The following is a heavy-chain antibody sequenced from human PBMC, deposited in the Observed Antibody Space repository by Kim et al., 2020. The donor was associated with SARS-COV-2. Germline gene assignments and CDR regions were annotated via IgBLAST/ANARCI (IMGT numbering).Heavy chain of an antibody. D-gene: IGHD3-10*01. CDR2: ISGSGERT. V-gene: IGHV3-23*01. Sequence: GGSLRLSCAASGFTFSRQAMAWVRQAPGKGLEWVSAISGSGERTYYAESVKGRFIMSRDIYKNTIYLQMNSLRAEDTAIYYCAKLKTMLQGVNYFDSWGQGTLVTFSA. CDR1: GFTFSRQA. J-gene: IGHJ4*02. CDR3: AKLKTMLQGVNYFDS.